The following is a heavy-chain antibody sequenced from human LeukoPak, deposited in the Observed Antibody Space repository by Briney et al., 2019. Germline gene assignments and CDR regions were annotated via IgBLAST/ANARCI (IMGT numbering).Heavy chain of an antibody. CDR1: GLTFNDYG. D-gene: IGHD2-21*01. Sequence: PGGSLRLSCVASGLTFNDYGMSRTRQVPGKGLEWVYGINWKDGSIGYADSVKGRFIISRDNAKNSLYLEMSSLRVEDTALYHCARGDGGDFWGQGTLVTVSS. J-gene: IGHJ4*02. CDR2: INWKDGSI. V-gene: IGHV3-20*01. CDR3: ARGDGGDF.